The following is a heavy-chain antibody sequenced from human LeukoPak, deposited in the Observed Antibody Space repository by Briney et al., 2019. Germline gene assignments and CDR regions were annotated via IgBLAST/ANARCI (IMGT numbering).Heavy chain of an antibody. CDR3: AREYCSSTSCYGGDYYYMDV. Sequence: ASVKVSCKASGYTFNSYGISWVRQAPGQGLEWMGWISAYNGNRNYAQKFQGRVTMTTDTSTSTAYMELRSLRSDDTAVYYCAREYCSSTSCYGGDYYYMDVWGKGTTVTISS. D-gene: IGHD2-2*01. CDR2: ISAYNGNR. CDR1: GYTFNSYG. J-gene: IGHJ6*03. V-gene: IGHV1-18*01.